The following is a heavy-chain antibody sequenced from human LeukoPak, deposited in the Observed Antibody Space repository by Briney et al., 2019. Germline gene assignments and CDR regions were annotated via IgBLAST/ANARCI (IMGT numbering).Heavy chain of an antibody. D-gene: IGHD6-6*01. J-gene: IGHJ4*02. CDR1: GFTFSSYW. CDR3: AKDGGLFYSSSFFDY. V-gene: IGHV3-7*03. CDR2: IKQDGSEK. Sequence: PGGSLRLSCAASGFTFSSYWMSWVRQAPGKGLEWVANIKQDGSEKYYVDSVKGRFTISRDNAKNSLYLQMNSLRAEDTAVYYCAKDGGLFYSSSFFDYWGQGTLVTVSS.